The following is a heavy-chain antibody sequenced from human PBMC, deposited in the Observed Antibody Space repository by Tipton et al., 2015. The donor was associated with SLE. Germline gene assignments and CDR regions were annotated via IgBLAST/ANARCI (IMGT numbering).Heavy chain of an antibody. V-gene: IGHV4-30-4*01. CDR3: ARVGIAAYYFDY. J-gene: IGHJ4*02. D-gene: IGHD6-13*01. CDR1: GGSISSGDYY. Sequence: TLSLTCTVSGGSISSGDYYWSWIRQPPGKGLEWNGYIYYSGSTYYNPSLKSRVTISVDTSKNQFSLKLSSVTAADTAVYYCARVGIAAYYFDYWGQGTLVTVSS. CDR2: IYYSGST.